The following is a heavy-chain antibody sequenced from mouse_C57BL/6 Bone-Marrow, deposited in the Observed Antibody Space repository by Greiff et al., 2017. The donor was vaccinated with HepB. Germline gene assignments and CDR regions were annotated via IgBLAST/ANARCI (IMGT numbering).Heavy chain of an antibody. D-gene: IGHD3-2*02. Sequence: QVQLQQPGAELVRPGPSVKLSCKASGYTFTSYWMHWVKQRPGQGLEWIGVIDPSDSYTNYNQKFKGKATLTVDTSSSTAYMQLSSLTSEDSAVYYCARQLRLRGFAYWGQGTLVTVSA. CDR2: IDPSDSYT. CDR1: GYTFTSYW. CDR3: ARQLRLRGFAY. V-gene: IGHV1-59*01. J-gene: IGHJ3*01.